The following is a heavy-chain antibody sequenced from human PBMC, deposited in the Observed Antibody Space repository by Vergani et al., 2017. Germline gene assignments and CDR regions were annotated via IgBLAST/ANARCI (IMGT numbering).Heavy chain of an antibody. Sequence: QVQLVQSGSELKKPGASVKVFCKASGYTFTSYSMNWVRQAPGQGLEWMGWINTNTGNPMYAQGFTGRFVSSLAPSVSTVYLQICSLKAEDTAVYYCASVLTYDYGSGIYWGAFDIWSQRSIVTLS. CDR1: GYTFTSYS. CDR3: ASVLTYDYGSGIYWGAFDI. CDR2: INTNTGNP. V-gene: IGHV7-4-1*01. D-gene: IGHD3-10*01. J-gene: IGHJ3*02.